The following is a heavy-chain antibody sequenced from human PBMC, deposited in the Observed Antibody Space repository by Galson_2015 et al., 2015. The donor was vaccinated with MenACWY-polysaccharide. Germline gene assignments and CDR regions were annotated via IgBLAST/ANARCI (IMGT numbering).Heavy chain of an antibody. Sequence: SLRLSCAASGFSVSSNYMSWVRQAPGKGLEWVSCIHSDGITYYADSVKGRFTISRHNSKNTLYLQMNSLRAEDTAVYYCTTITMVIVHEDYWGQGTLVTVSS. CDR1: GFSVSSNY. CDR2: IHSDGIT. V-gene: IGHV3-53*04. D-gene: IGHD3-10*01. J-gene: IGHJ4*02. CDR3: TTITMVIVHEDY.